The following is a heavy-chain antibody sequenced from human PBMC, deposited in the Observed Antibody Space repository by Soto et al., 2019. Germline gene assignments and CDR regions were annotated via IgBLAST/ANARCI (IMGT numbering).Heavy chain of an antibody. V-gene: IGHV3-23*01. Sequence: PGGSLRLSCAASGFTFSSYAMSWVRQAPGKGLEWVSAISGSGGSTYYADSVKGRFTISRDNSKNTLYLQMNSLRAEDTAVYYCASNPKNKNGLPSYFDYWGQGTLVTVSS. D-gene: IGHD2-8*01. CDR3: ASNPKNKNGLPSYFDY. J-gene: IGHJ4*02. CDR2: ISGSGGST. CDR1: GFTFSSYA.